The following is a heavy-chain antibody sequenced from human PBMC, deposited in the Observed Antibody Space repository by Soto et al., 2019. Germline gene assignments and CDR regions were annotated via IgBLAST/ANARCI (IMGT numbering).Heavy chain of an antibody. V-gene: IGHV1-3*01. CDR1: GYTFTSYA. Sequence: ASVKVSCKASGYTFTSYAMHWVRQAPGQRLEWMGWINAGNGNTKYSQKFQGRVTITRDTAASTAYMELSSLRSGDTAVYYCARVAGYSYGYNFDYWGQGTLVTVSS. CDR2: INAGNGNT. D-gene: IGHD5-18*01. CDR3: ARVAGYSYGYNFDY. J-gene: IGHJ4*02.